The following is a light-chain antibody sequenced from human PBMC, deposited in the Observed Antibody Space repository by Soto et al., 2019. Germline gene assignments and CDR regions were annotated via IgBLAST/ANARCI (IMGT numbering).Light chain of an antibody. V-gene: IGLV1-40*01. CDR1: SSNIGAGYD. J-gene: IGLJ3*02. CDR3: QSYDISLTTWV. CDR2: GNS. Sequence: QSVLTQPPSVSGAPRQRVTISCTGSSSNIGAGYDVHWYQQLPGTAPKLLIYGNSNRPSGVPDRFSGSKSGASASLAITGLQAEDEADYYCQSYDISLTTWVFGVGTKLTVL.